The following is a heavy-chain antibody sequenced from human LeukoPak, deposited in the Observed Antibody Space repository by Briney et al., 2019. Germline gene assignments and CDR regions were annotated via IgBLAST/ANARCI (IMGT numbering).Heavy chain of an antibody. CDR3: ARDRMGMVRGVGYYYYGMDV. CDR2: INSDGSST. Sequence: GGSLRLSCAASGFTFRNYWMHWVRQAPGKGLVWVSRINSDGSSTTYADSVKGRFTISRDNAKNSLYLQMNSLRAEDTAVYYCARDRMGMVRGVGYYYYGMDVWGKGTTVTVSS. D-gene: IGHD3-10*01. J-gene: IGHJ6*04. CDR1: GFTFRNYW. V-gene: IGHV3-74*01.